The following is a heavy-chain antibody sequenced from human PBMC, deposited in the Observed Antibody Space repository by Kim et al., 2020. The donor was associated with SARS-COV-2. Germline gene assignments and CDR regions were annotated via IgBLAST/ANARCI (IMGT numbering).Heavy chain of an antibody. Sequence: KFPGRVTITADESTSTAYMELSSLRSEDTAVYYCAREVLGYSYGYYFDYWGQGTLVTVSS. V-gene: IGHV1-69*01. CDR3: AREVLGYSYGYYFDY. J-gene: IGHJ4*02. D-gene: IGHD5-18*01.